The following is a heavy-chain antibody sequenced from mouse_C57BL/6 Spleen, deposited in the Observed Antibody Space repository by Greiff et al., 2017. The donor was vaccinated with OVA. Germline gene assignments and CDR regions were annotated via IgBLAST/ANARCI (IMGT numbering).Heavy chain of an antibody. D-gene: IGHD1-1*01. J-gene: IGHJ1*03. Sequence: VKPGASVKIPCKASGYTFTDYNMDWVKQSHGKSLEWIGDINPNNGGTIYNQKFKGKATLTVDKSSSTAYMELRSLTSEDTAVYYCARTHYYGSSYWYFDVWGTGTTVTVSS. V-gene: IGHV1-18*01. CDR2: INPNNGGT. CDR3: ARTHYYGSSYWYFDV. CDR1: GYTFTDYN.